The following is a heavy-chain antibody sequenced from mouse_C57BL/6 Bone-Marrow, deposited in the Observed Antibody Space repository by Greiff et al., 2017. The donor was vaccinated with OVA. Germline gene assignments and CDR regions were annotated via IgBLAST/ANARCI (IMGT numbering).Heavy chain of an antibody. CDR3: ARNSDYSNSWFAY. CDR2: IWSGGST. CDR1: GFSLTSYG. V-gene: IGHV2-2*01. D-gene: IGHD2-5*01. Sequence: VQGVESGPGLVQPSQSLSITCTVSGFSLTSYGVHWVRQSPGKGLEWLGVIWSGGSTDYNAAFISGLSISKDNSKSQVFFKMNSLQADDTAIYYCARNSDYSNSWFAYWGQGTLVTVSA. J-gene: IGHJ3*01.